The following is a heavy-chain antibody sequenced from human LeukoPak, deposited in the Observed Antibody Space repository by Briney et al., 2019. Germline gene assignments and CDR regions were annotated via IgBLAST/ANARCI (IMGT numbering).Heavy chain of an antibody. Sequence: GGSLRLSCAASGFTFSSYAMSWVRQAPGKGLEWVSAISGSGGSTYCADSVKGRFTISRDNSKNTLYLQMNSLSAEDTAVYYCANGARDILTSLDYWGQGTLVTVSS. D-gene: IGHD3-9*01. CDR1: GFTFSSYA. V-gene: IGHV3-23*01. CDR2: ISGSGGST. J-gene: IGHJ4*02. CDR3: ANGARDILTSLDY.